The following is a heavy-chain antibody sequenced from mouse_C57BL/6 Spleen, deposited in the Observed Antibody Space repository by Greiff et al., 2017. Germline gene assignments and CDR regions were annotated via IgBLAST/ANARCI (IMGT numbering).Heavy chain of an antibody. D-gene: IGHD2-5*01. V-gene: IGHV1-82*01. J-gene: IGHJ4*01. Sequence: VQLQQSGPELVKPGASVKISCKASGYAFSSSWMNWVKQRPGKGLEWIGRIYPGDGDTNYNGKFKGKATLTADKSSSTAYMQLSSLTSEDSAVYCCARSGAYDSNYDAMDDWGQGTSGTVSA. CDR3: ARSGAYDSNYDAMDD. CDR2: IYPGDGDT. CDR1: GYAFSSSW.